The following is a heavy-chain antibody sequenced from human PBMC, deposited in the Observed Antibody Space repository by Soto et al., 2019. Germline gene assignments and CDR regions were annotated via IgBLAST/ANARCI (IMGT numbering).Heavy chain of an antibody. Sequence: QVQLVESGGGVVQPGRSLRLSCAASGVTFSSYAMHWVRQAPSKGLEWVAVIWYDGSNEYYADSVKGRFTISRDNSKNTLYLKMNSLRAEDTAVYYCAREDTSRFDYWGQGTLVTVSS. CDR3: AREDTSRFDY. CDR1: GVTFSSYA. V-gene: IGHV3-33*01. J-gene: IGHJ4*02. CDR2: IWYDGSNE.